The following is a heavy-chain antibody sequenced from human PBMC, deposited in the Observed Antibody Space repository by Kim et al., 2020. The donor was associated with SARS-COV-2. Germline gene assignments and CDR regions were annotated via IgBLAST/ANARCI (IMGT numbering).Heavy chain of an antibody. D-gene: IGHD3-3*01. Sequence: STTMADSVKGRFPNTRDNSKDTLYMQMNSLRAEDTAVYYCARDGSGFDYWGQGTLVTVSS. V-gene: IGHV3-23*03. J-gene: IGHJ4*02. CDR3: ARDGSGFDY. CDR2: ST.